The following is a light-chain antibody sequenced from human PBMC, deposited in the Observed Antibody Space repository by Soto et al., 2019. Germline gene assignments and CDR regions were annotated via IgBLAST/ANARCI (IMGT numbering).Light chain of an antibody. V-gene: IGKV1-9*01. Sequence: DIQLTQSPSFLSASVGDRVTITCRASQGISSYLAWYQQKPGKAPKLLIYAASTLQSGVPSRFSGSGYGTEFTLTISSLQPEDFATYHCQQLNTYPWTFGQGTKVEIK. CDR3: QQLNTYPWT. J-gene: IGKJ1*01. CDR1: QGISSY. CDR2: AAS.